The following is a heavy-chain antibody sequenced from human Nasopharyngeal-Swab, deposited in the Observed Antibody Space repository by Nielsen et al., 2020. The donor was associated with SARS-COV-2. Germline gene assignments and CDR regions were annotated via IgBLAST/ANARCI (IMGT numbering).Heavy chain of an antibody. V-gene: IGHV3-33*01. D-gene: IGHD6-13*01. CDR3: ARDKRGKAAAGPSSFDY. J-gene: IGHJ4*02. CDR2: IWYDGSNK. Sequence: VRQMLGKGLEWVAVIWYDGSNKYYADSVKGRFTISRDNSKNTLYLQMNSLRAEDTAVYYCARDKRGKAAAGPSSFDYWGQGTLVTVSS.